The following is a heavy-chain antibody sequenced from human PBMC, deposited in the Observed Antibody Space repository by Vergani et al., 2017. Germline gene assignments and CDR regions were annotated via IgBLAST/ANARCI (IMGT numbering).Heavy chain of an antibody. D-gene: IGHD6-19*01. CDR2: IIPILGIA. CDR3: ARDTRGEQWLVRXFDP. J-gene: IGHJ5*02. Sequence: QVQLVQSGAEVKKPGSSVKVSCKASGGTFSSYTISWVRQAPGQGLEWMGRIIPILGIANYAQKFQGRVTITADKSTSTAYMELSSLRSEDTAVYYWARDTRGEQWLVRXFDPWGQGTLVTVSS. CDR1: GGTFSSYT. V-gene: IGHV1-69*08.